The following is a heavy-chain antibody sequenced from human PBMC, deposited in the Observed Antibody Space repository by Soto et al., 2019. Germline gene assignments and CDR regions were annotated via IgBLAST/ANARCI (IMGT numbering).Heavy chain of an antibody. J-gene: IGHJ6*02. D-gene: IGHD3-3*01. Sequence: GGSLRLSCAASGFTFSSYWMSWVRQAPGKGLEWVANIKQDGSEKYYVDSVKGRFTISRDNAKNSLYLQMNSLRAEDTAVYYCARDNYDFWSGYYRGMDVWGQGTTVTVSS. CDR3: ARDNYDFWSGYYRGMDV. CDR2: IKQDGSEK. CDR1: GFTFSSYW. V-gene: IGHV3-7*01.